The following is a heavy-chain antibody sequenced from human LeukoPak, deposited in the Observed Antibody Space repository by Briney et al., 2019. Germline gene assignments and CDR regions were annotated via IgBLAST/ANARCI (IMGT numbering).Heavy chain of an antibody. J-gene: IGHJ4*02. V-gene: IGHV3-30*02. D-gene: IGHD5-18*01. Sequence: GGSLRLSCAASGFTFSSYGMHWVRQAPGKGLEWVAFIRYDGSNKYYADSVKGRFTISRDNSKNTLYLQMNSLRAEDTAVYYCARDLRWGYSYGFIDYWGQGTLVTVSS. CDR3: ARDLRWGYSYGFIDY. CDR2: IRYDGSNK. CDR1: GFTFSSYG.